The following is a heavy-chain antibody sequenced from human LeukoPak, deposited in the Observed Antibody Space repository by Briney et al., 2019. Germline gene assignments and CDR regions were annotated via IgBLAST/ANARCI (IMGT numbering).Heavy chain of an antibody. V-gene: IGHV3-20*04. CDR1: GFTFDDYA. Sequence: GGSLRLSCAASGFTFDDYAMSWVRHAPGKGLEWVSDINWGGGSTGYADSVKGRFTVSRDNAKNSLYLQMNSLRAEDTALYYCARSDRRGTLVAAALLDTRYYFYYYMDVWGKGTTVTVSS. CDR3: ARSDRRGTLVAAALLDTRYYFYYYMDV. CDR2: INWGGGST. D-gene: IGHD2-2*01. J-gene: IGHJ6*03.